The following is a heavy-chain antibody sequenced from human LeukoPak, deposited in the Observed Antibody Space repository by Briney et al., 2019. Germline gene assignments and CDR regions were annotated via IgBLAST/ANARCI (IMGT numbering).Heavy chain of an antibody. D-gene: IGHD6-13*01. CDR1: GFTFSRKT. CDR2: ISSGSSTI. V-gene: IGHV3-48*02. CDR3: ARHRAAAGRNWFDP. J-gene: IGHJ5*02. Sequence: PGGSLRLSCAASGFTFSRKTMNWVRQAPGKGLEWLSYISSGSSTIYYADSVEGRFTISRDNAKNSLYLQMNSLTDEDTAVYYCARHRAAAGRNWFDPWGQGTLVTVSS.